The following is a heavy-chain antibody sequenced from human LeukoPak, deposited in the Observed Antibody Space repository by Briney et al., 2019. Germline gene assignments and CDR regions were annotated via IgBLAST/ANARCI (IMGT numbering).Heavy chain of an antibody. Sequence: GGSLRLSCAASGFTFSSYWMHWVRQAPGKGLVWVSRINSDGSSTSYADSVKGRFTISRDNAKNTLYPQMNSLRAEDTAVYYCAKSYSSGWTMYYFDYWGQGTLVTVSS. V-gene: IGHV3-74*01. CDR3: AKSYSSGWTMYYFDY. J-gene: IGHJ4*02. CDR2: INSDGSST. D-gene: IGHD6-19*01. CDR1: GFTFSSYW.